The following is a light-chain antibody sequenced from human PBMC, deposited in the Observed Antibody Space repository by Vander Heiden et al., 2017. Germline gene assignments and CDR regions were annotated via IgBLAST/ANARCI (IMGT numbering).Light chain of an antibody. CDR1: QTILDCTNNWNY. Sequence: DIVMTQSPDSLAVSLGERATINCKSSQTILDCTNNWNYLAWYQQKPGQPPKLLIYWASTRGSGVPDRFSGSGSGTDFTLTISNLQAENVAVYYCQQYYSTPRAFGQGTTVEIK. J-gene: IGKJ1*01. CDR3: QQYYSTPRA. V-gene: IGKV4-1*01. CDR2: WAS.